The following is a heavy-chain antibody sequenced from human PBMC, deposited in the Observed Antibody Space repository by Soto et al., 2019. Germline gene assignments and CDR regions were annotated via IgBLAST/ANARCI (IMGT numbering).Heavy chain of an antibody. Sequence: ASVKVSCKASGYTFTGYHMHWVRQAPGQGLEWMGWINPNSGGTKYAQKFQGWVTMTRDTSISTAYMELSRLRSDDTAVYYCARGMAVPRNGDHIDYWGQGTLVTVSS. V-gene: IGHV1-2*04. CDR3: ARGMAVPRNGDHIDY. J-gene: IGHJ4*02. D-gene: IGHD6-19*01. CDR2: INPNSGGT. CDR1: GYTFTGYH.